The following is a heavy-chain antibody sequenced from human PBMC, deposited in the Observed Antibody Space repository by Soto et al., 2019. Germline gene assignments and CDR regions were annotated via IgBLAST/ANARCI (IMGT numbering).Heavy chain of an antibody. J-gene: IGHJ4*02. CDR3: ARDKRDLRFLEWSYYFDY. Sequence: GGSLRLSCAASGFTVSSNYMSWVRQAPGKGLEWVAVISYDGSNKYYADSVKGRFTISRDNSKNTLYLQLNSLRAEDTAVYYCARDKRDLRFLEWSYYFDYWGQGTLVTVSS. V-gene: IGHV3-30-3*01. CDR1: GFTVSSNY. CDR2: ISYDGSNK. D-gene: IGHD3-3*01.